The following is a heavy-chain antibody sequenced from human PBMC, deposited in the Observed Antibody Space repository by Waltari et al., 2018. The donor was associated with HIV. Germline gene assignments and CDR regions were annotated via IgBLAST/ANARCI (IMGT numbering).Heavy chain of an antibody. Sequence: QVQLVQSGAEVKKPGASVKVSCKASGYTFTAYFMHWVRQAPGQGLEWGGRINPNTGVTNLAQKFQGRVTMTRDTSISTAYMELSRLRSDDTAVYYCVRDVLLDPWGQGTQVTVSS. CDR1: GYTFTAYF. J-gene: IGHJ5*02. CDR2: INPNTGVT. V-gene: IGHV1-2*06. CDR3: VRDVLLDP. D-gene: IGHD2-8*01.